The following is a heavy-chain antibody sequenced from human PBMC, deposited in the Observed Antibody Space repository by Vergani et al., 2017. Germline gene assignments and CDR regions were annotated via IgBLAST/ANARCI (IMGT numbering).Heavy chain of an antibody. CDR3: ARAGDFWSGYYGDY. D-gene: IGHD3-3*01. J-gene: IGHJ4*02. Sequence: EVQLVESGGGLVQPGGSLRLSCAASGFTFSSYWMSWVRQAPGKGLEWVANIKQHGSEKYYVDSVKGRFTISRDNAKNSLYLQMNSLRAEDTAVYYCARAGDFWSGYYGDYWGQGTLVTVSS. V-gene: IGHV3-7*03. CDR1: GFTFSSYW. CDR2: IKQHGSEK.